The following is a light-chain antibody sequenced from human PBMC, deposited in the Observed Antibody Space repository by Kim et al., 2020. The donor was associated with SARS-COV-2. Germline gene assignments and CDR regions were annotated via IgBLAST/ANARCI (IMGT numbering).Light chain of an antibody. Sequence: SVGNRVIIPGRTSQSISSHLNWYQQKPGKAPKLLIFAASSLQSGVPSRFSGSGSGTDFTLTITTLQPEDFATYYCQQGYSSPQITFGQGTRLEIK. J-gene: IGKJ5*01. CDR1: QSISSH. CDR3: QQGYSSPQIT. V-gene: IGKV1-39*01. CDR2: AAS.